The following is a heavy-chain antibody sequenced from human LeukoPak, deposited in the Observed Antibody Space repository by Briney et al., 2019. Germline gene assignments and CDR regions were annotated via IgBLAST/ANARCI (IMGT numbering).Heavy chain of an antibody. Sequence: GGSLRLSCAASGFTFSGYWMHWVRQAPGKWLVWVSRIDGYGSTINYADSVKGRFTISRDNAKNMLYLQMNSLRAEDTAVYYCAEHPGNYESASLWGQGTMVTVSS. CDR3: AEHPGNYESASL. J-gene: IGHJ3*01. CDR1: GFTFSGYW. V-gene: IGHV3-74*01. CDR2: IDGYGSTI. D-gene: IGHD3-22*01.